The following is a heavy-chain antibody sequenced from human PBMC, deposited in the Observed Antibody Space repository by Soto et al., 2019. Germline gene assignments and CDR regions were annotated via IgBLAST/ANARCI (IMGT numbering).Heavy chain of an antibody. V-gene: IGHV4-61*01. CDR3: ARRPATAFYYFDY. D-gene: IGHD2-21*02. CDR2: IYYSGST. J-gene: IGHJ4*02. Sequence: QVQLQESGPGLVKPSETLSLTCTVSGGSVSSGFHYWSWIRQPPGKGLEWIGNIYYSGSTNYNPSLKSRVTLSVDTSKNPFSLKSNSVTAADTAVYYCARRPATAFYYFDYWGQGTLVTVSS. CDR1: GGSVSSGFHY.